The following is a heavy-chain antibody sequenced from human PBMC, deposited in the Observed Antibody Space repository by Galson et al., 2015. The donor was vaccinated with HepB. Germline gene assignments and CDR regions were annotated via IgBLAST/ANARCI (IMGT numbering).Heavy chain of an antibody. CDR1: GFTFSSYA. CDR2: IYSGGST. D-gene: IGHD1-14*01. Sequence: SLRLSCAASGFTFSSYAMSWVRQAPGKGLEWVSVIYSGGSTYYADSVKGRFTISRDNSKNTLYLQMNSLRAEDTAVYYCARDCSPRIYGMDVWGQGTTVTVSS. J-gene: IGHJ6*02. V-gene: IGHV3-66*02. CDR3: ARDCSPRIYGMDV.